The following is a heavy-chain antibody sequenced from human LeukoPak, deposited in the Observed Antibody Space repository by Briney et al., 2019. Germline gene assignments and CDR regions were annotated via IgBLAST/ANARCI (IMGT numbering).Heavy chain of an antibody. J-gene: IGHJ3*02. CDR1: GFTFSGYS. V-gene: IGHV3-48*02. D-gene: IGHD3-10*01. CDR2: INIISSEI. CDR3: ARDRAYAFDN. Sequence: GGSLRLSCAASGFTFSGYSMNWVRQAPGKGLEWVSYINIISSEIYHGDSVKGRFTISTDNAKNSVYLQMNSLRDEDTAVYYCARDRAYAFDNWGQGTMVTVSS.